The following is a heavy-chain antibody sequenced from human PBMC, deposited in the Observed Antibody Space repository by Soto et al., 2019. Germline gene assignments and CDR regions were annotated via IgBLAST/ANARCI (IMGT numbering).Heavy chain of an antibody. D-gene: IGHD3-10*01. J-gene: IGHJ3*02. V-gene: IGHV4-59*05. CDR3: AKGGSGSYSNAFDI. Sequence: SETLSLTCTVSGGSISSYYWSWIRQPPGKGLEWIGSIYYSGSTYYNPSLKSRVTISVDTSKNQFSLKLSPVTAADTAVYYCAKGGSGSYSNAFDIWGQGTMVTVSS. CDR1: GGSISSYY. CDR2: IYYSGST.